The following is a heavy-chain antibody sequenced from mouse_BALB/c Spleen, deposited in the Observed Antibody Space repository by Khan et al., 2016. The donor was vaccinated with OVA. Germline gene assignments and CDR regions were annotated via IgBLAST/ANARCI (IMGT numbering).Heavy chain of an antibody. D-gene: IGHD2-10*01. CDR3: ARQPYYHYYIMDY. CDR1: GFSLTNYG. Sequence: VQLQESGPCLVAPSQSLSITCTISGFSLTNYGVHWVRQPPGKGLEWLVVIWSDGSATYNSGLQSRLSITKDNSRNQVFLKMNSLQTDDTAMYYCARQPYYHYYIMDYWGQGTSVTVSS. V-gene: IGHV2-6-1*01. J-gene: IGHJ4*01. CDR2: IWSDGSA.